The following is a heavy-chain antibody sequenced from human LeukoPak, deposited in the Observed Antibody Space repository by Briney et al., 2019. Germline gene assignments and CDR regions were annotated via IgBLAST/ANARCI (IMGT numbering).Heavy chain of an antibody. V-gene: IGHV3-43*01. CDR3: AKGQPGGYEGYYFDY. CDR2: ISWDGGST. D-gene: IGHD1-14*01. CDR1: GFTFDDYT. Sequence: GGSLRLSCAAPGFTFDDYTMHWVRQAPGKGLEWVSLISWDGGSTYYADSVKGRFTISRDNSKNSLYLQMNSLRTEHTALYYCAKGQPGGYEGYYFDYWGQGTLVTVSS. J-gene: IGHJ4*02.